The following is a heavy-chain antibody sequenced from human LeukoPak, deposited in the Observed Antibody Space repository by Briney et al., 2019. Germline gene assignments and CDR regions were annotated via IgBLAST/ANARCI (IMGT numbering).Heavy chain of an antibody. CDR3: ARDRGSSWYNYYYYGMDV. D-gene: IGHD6-13*01. CDR1: GFTFSSYA. V-gene: IGHV3-33*08. J-gene: IGHJ6*02. CDR2: IWYDGSNK. Sequence: GGSLRLSCAASGFTFSSYAMHWVRQAPGKGLEWVAVIWYDGSNKYYADSVKGRFTISRDNSKNTLYLQMNSLRAEDTAVYYCARDRGSSWYNYYYYGMDVWGQGTTVTVSS.